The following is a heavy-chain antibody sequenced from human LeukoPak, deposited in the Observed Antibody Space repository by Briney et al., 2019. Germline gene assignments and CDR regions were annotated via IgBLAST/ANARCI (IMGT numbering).Heavy chain of an antibody. CDR3: ARVSGVRDSINY. J-gene: IGHJ4*02. V-gene: IGHV3-21*01. Sequence: GGSLRLSCAASGVTFSSGFLNWVRQAPGKGLEWVSSISSSSAYIYYADSVKGRFTISRDNAKNSLYLQMNSLRAEDTAVYYCARVSGVRDSINYWGQGTLVTVSS. CDR1: GVTFSSGF. D-gene: IGHD3-10*01. CDR2: ISSSSAYI.